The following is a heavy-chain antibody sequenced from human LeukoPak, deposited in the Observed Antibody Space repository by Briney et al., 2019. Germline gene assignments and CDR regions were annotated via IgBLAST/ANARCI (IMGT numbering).Heavy chain of an antibody. CDR2: ISGSGGST. Sequence: GGSLRLSCAASGFTFSSYAMSWVRQAPGKGLEWVSAISGSGGSTYYADSVKGRFTISRDNSKNTLYLQMSSLRAEDTAVYYCAKSLLLDTYYYDSSGCADYWGQGTLVTVSS. J-gene: IGHJ4*02. D-gene: IGHD3-22*01. V-gene: IGHV3-23*01. CDR1: GFTFSSYA. CDR3: AKSLLLDTYYYDSSGCADY.